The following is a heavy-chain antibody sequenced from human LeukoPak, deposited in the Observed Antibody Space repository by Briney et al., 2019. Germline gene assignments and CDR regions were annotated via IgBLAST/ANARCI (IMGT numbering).Heavy chain of an antibody. CDR2: IAHHGSNK. Sequence: PGESLRLSCAASGFTFSSYAMHWVRQGPGKGLEWVAYIAHHGSNKYYADSVKGRFTISRDNSKRTLYLQMNNLRADDTAVYYCAKDGSWSCTDWGQGALVTVSS. D-gene: IGHD2-8*02. V-gene: IGHV3-30*02. CDR1: GFTFSSYA. CDR3: AKDGSWSCTD. J-gene: IGHJ4*02.